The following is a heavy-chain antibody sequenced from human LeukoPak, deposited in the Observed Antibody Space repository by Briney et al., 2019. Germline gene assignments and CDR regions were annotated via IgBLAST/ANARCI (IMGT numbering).Heavy chain of an antibody. CDR1: GGTFSSYA. CDR2: IIPIFGTA. J-gene: IGHJ5*02. D-gene: IGHD2-8*01. Sequence: SVKVSCKASGGTFSSYAISWVRQAPGQGLEWMGGIIPIFGTANYAQKFQGRATITADESTSTAYMELSSLRSEDTAVYYCAGGGTSRNWFDPWGQGTLVTVSS. CDR3: AGGGTSRNWFDP. V-gene: IGHV1-69*13.